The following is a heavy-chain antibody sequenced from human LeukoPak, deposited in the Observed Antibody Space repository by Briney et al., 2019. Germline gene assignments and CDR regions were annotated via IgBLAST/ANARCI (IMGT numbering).Heavy chain of an antibody. CDR3: AKGTYRYFDWLLPLDY. CDR1: GFTFSSYG. CDR2: ISYDGSNK. J-gene: IGHJ4*02. Sequence: GGSLRLSCAASGFTFSSYGMHWVRQAPGKGLEWVAVISYDGSNKYYADSVKGRFTISRDNSKSTLYLQMNSLRAEDTAVYYCAKGTYRYFDWLLPLDYWGQGTLVTVSS. D-gene: IGHD3-9*01. V-gene: IGHV3-30*18.